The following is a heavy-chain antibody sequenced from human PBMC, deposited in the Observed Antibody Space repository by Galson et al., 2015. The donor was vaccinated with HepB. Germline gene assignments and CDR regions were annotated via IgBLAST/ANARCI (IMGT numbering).Heavy chain of an antibody. Sequence: SLRLSCAASGFTFSSYGIHWVRQAPGKGLEWVSVIWYHGRDQYYADSVTGRFTVSRDQSKNTVYLQMNSLRAEDTGLYLCARDGDTSGHYGIFDYWGQGALVTVSS. D-gene: IGHD3-22*01. CDR2: IWYHGRDQ. J-gene: IGHJ4*02. CDR1: GFTFSSYG. V-gene: IGHV3-33*01. CDR3: ARDGDTSGHYGIFDY.